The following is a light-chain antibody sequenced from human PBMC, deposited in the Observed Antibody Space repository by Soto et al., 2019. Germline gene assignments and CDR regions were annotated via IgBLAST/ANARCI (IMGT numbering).Light chain of an antibody. V-gene: IGLV2-14*01. J-gene: IGLJ1*01. Sequence: QSVLTQPASVSGSPGQSITISCTGTSSDVGTYNYVSWYQQHPGKAPKVMIYEVTYRPSGVSNRFSGSKSGNTASLTISGLQAEDDAEYYCSSYTGSSTLYVFATGTKVTVL. CDR3: SSYTGSSTLYV. CDR2: EVT. CDR1: SSDVGTYNY.